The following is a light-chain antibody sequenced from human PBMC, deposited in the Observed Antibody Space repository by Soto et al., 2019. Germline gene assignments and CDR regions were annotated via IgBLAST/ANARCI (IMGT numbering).Light chain of an antibody. CDR2: SNY. Sequence: VLTQPPSASGTPGQRVTISCSGSDSNIGSNPVHWYQQFPGTAPKVLIYSNYQRPSGVPDRFSGSKSGTSASLAISGLQSEDEADYYCAAWDDRLSDLLFGGGTKVTVL. J-gene: IGLJ2*01. CDR3: AAWDDRLSDLL. V-gene: IGLV1-44*01. CDR1: DSNIGSNP.